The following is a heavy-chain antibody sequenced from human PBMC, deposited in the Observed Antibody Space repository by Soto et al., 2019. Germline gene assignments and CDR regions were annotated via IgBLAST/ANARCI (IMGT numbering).Heavy chain of an antibody. J-gene: IGHJ3*01. D-gene: IGHD2-15*01. CDR3: AKDAREAAPSDV. CDR1: GYAFTSYG. V-gene: IGHV1-18*01. Sequence: QAQLVQSGPEVKKPGASVKVSCKAPGYAFTSYGINWVRRAPGQGLEWVGWMSTYNENKVYAQKLQGRVAMTMDAAPSTSFLDLRHLRSDDTAVYYCAKDAREAAPSDVWGQGTLVTVSS. CDR2: MSTYNENK.